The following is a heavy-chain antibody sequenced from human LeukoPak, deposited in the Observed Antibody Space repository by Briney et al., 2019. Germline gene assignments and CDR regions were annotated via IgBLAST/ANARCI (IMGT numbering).Heavy chain of an antibody. Sequence: PSETLSLTCTVSGGSVSSGSHHWSWIRQPPGKGLEWIGEINQSGGTNYNPSLKSRVTISIDTSKNQFSLKLSSVTAADTAVYYCARGRGSSWYFFGLGFDPWGQGTLVTVSS. V-gene: IGHV4-61*01. CDR2: INQSGGT. CDR3: ARGRGSSWYFFGLGFDP. J-gene: IGHJ5*02. D-gene: IGHD6-13*01. CDR1: GGSVSSGSHH.